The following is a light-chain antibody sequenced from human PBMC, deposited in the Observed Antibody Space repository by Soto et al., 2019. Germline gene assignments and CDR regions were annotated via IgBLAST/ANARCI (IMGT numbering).Light chain of an antibody. J-gene: IGKJ1*01. CDR2: AAS. Sequence: DIQMTQSPSSLFASVGDRVTITCRASQGISNYLAWYQQKPGKVPKLLIYAASTLQSGVPSRFSGSGSGTDFTLTISSLQPEDVATYYCQKYNSAHQWTFGQGTKVEIK. CDR1: QGISNY. CDR3: QKYNSAHQWT. V-gene: IGKV1-27*01.